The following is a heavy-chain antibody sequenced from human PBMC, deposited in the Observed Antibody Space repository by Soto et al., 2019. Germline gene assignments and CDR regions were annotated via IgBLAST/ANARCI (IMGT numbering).Heavy chain of an antibody. V-gene: IGHV1-18*01. CDR2: ISAFNGNT. CDR1: GYSFTNYG. D-gene: IGHD6-19*01. Sequence: QDQLVQSGAEVKKPGASVTVSCKASGYSFTNYGVTWARQAPGQGLEGMGWISAFNGNTHYAQNLQGRATTTTDAAASTAYMELRSLRSDGTAVYYCARDRGVTTPVAGNANYYYSMDVWGKGTTVTVSS. J-gene: IGHJ6*03. CDR3: ARDRGVTTPVAGNANYYYSMDV.